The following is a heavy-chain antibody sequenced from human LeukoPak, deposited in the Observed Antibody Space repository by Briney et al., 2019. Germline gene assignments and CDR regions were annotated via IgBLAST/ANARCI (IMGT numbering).Heavy chain of an antibody. Sequence: GGSLRLSCAASGFTFSSFEMNWVRQSSGKGLEWVGHIDKKDNLYATAYAESVKGRFTISRDNSKNTLYVQMTSLRAEDTAVYYCAREGFTEDTPLALDYWGQGTLVTVSS. D-gene: IGHD5-18*01. CDR1: GFTFSSFE. CDR2: IDKKDNLYAT. J-gene: IGHJ4*02. CDR3: AREGFTEDTPLALDY. V-gene: IGHV3-73*01.